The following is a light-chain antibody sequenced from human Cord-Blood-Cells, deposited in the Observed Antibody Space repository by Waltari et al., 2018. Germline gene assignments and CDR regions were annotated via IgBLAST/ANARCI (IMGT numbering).Light chain of an antibody. V-gene: IGKV3-20*01. Sequence: EIVLTQSPGTRSLSPGERVTLSGRASQSVSSSYLAWYQQKPGQAPRLLIYGASSRATGIPDRFSGSGSGTDFTLTISRLEPEDFAVYYCQQYGSSLFTFGPGTKVDIK. CDR3: QQYGSSLFT. J-gene: IGKJ3*01. CDR1: QSVSSSY. CDR2: GAS.